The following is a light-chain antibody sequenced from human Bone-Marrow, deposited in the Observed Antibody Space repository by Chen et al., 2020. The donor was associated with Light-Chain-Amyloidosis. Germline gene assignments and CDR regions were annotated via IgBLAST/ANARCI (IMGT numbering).Light chain of an antibody. CDR2: RDT. V-gene: IGLV3-25*03. CDR1: DLPTKY. CDR3: QAADSSGTYEVI. J-gene: IGLJ2*01. Sequence: SYELTQPPSVSVSPGQTARITCSGDDLPTKYAYWYQQKPGQAPVLVIHRDTERPSGISERFSGSSAGTTATLTISEVQAEDEADNHCQAADSSGTYEVIFGGGTKLTVL.